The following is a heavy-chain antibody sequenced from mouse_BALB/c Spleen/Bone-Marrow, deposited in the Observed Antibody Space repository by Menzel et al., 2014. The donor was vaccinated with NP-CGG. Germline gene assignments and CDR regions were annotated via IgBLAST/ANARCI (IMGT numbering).Heavy chain of an antibody. CDR1: GYTFTDYA. Sequence: LMESGPELVRPGVSVKISCKGSGYTFTDYAMHWVKQSHAKSLEWIGVISTYSGNTNYNQKFKGKATMTVDKSSSTAYMELARLTSEDSAIYYCASPIYYGNYEGFAYWGQGTLVTVSA. V-gene: IGHV1-67*01. D-gene: IGHD2-1*01. J-gene: IGHJ3*01. CDR2: ISTYSGNT. CDR3: ASPIYYGNYEGFAY.